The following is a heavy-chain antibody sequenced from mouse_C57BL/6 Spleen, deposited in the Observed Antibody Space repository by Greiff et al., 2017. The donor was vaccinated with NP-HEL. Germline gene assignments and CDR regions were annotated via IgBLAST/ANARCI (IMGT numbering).Heavy chain of an antibody. J-gene: IGHJ1*03. Sequence: VKLQQPGAELVKPGASVKLSCKASGYTFTSYWMHWVKQRPGQGLEWIGMIHPNSGSTNYNEKFKSKATLTVDKSSSTAYMQLSSLTSEDSAVYYCARNPYYGSSYGYFDVWGTGTTVTVSS. CDR3: ARNPYYGSSYGYFDV. CDR2: IHPNSGST. V-gene: IGHV1-64*01. CDR1: GYTFTSYW. D-gene: IGHD1-1*01.